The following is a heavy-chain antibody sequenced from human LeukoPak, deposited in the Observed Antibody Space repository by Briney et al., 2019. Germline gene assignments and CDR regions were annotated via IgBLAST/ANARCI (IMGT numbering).Heavy chain of an antibody. D-gene: IGHD3-10*02. CDR3: ARDGVLDWHYVFDY. CDR2: ISSSGTTI. V-gene: IGHV3-48*03. J-gene: IGHJ4*02. Sequence: PGGSLRLSCAASGFSFSRHEMNWVRQAPGKGLEWLSYISSSGTTIYYADSVEGRFTISRDNAKNSLYLQMNSLRAEDTAVHYCARDGVLDWHYVFDYWGQGTLVTVSS. CDR1: GFSFSRHE.